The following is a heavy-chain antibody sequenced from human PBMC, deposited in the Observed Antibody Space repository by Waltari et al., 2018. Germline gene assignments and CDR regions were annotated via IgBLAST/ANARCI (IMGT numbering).Heavy chain of an antibody. D-gene: IGHD4-4*01. J-gene: IGHJ6*03. CDR2: IKTKIDGGTT. V-gene: IGHV3-15*01. CDR3: SANYSNYFYFYSYMDV. CDR1: VCTFYTAW. Sequence: EVKLVESGGGLVKPGGSLTLSCIGSVCTFYTAWLTGVRQAPGNGREWVGHIKTKIDGGTTDYAAPVKGRFTISRDDPKNTVFLQLNSLKAEDTAVYYCSANYSNYFYFYSYMDVWGKGITVTVSS.